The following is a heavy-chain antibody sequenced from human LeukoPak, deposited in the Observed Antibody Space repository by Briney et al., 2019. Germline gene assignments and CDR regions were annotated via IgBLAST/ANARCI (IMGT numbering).Heavy chain of an antibody. Sequence: SETLSLTCAVYGGSFSGYYWSWIRPPPGKGLEWIGEINHSGSTNYNPSLKSRVTISVDTSKNQFSLKLSSVTAADTAVYYCARGNWPFDYWGQGTLVTVSS. D-gene: IGHD1-1*01. CDR3: ARGNWPFDY. J-gene: IGHJ4*02. V-gene: IGHV4-34*01. CDR1: GGSFSGYY. CDR2: INHSGST.